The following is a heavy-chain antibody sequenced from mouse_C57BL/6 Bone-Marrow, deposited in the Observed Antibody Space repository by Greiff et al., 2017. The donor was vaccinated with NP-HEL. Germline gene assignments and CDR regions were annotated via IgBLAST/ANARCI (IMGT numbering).Heavy chain of an antibody. Sequence: VQLQQSGPELVKPGASVKISCKASGYSFTGYYMNWVKQSPEKSLEWIGEINPSTGGTTYNQKFKAKATLTVDKSSSTAYMQLKSLTSEDSAVYYCARSSDGFYAMDYWGQGTSVTVSS. J-gene: IGHJ4*01. D-gene: IGHD2-3*01. V-gene: IGHV1-42*01. CDR1: GYSFTGYY. CDR3: ARSSDGFYAMDY. CDR2: INPSTGGT.